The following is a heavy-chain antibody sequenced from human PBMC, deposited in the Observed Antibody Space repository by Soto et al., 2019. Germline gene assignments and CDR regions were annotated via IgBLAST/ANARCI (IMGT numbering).Heavy chain of an antibody. CDR3: AGYTYYDILTGRKRRNWFDP. J-gene: IGHJ5*02. V-gene: IGHV1-58*01. CDR2: IDVGSGNA. D-gene: IGHD3-9*01. CDR1: GFTLSSSA. Sequence: SVKVSCKTSGFTLSSSAVHWVRQARGHRLQWIGWIDVGSGNANYAQMDQERVTISRDMSTSTAYMELTSLRPADTAVYYCAGYTYYDILTGRKRRNWFDPWGQGTLVTVSS.